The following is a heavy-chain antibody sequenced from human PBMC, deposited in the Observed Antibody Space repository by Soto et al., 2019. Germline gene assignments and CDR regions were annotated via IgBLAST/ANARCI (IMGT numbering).Heavy chain of an antibody. CDR1: GFTFDDYA. D-gene: IGHD3-10*01. V-gene: IGHV3-9*01. CDR2: ISWNSGSI. Sequence: GGSLRLSCAASGFTFDDYAMHWVRQAPGKGLEWVSGISWNSGSIGYADSVKGRFTISRDNAKNSLYLQMNSLRAEDTALYYCAKDSNYGSGSYSPATMDVWGKGTTVTVSS. CDR3: AKDSNYGSGSYSPATMDV. J-gene: IGHJ6*03.